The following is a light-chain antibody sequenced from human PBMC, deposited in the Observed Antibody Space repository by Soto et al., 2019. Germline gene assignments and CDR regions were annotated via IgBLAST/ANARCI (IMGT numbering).Light chain of an antibody. CDR3: QQRSNWPQYT. CDR1: QSVSSY. Sequence: EIVLTQSPATLSLSPGERATLSCRASQSVSSYLAWYQQKPGQAPRLLIYDASNRATGTPARFSGSGSGTDFTLTISSLEPEDFAVYSCQQRSNWPQYTFGQGTKLEIK. CDR2: DAS. V-gene: IGKV3-11*01. J-gene: IGKJ2*01.